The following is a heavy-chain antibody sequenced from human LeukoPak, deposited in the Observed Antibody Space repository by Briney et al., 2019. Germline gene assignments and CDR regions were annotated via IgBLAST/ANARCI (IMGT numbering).Heavy chain of an antibody. CDR1: GGSFSGYY. D-gene: IGHD3-10*01. CDR3: ARVPWFDP. V-gene: IGHV4-34*01. Sequence: SETLSLTCAVYGGSFSGYYWSWIRQPPGKGLEWIGEINHSGSTNYNPSLKSRVTISVDTSKNQFSLKPSSVTAADTAVYYCARVPWFDPWGQGTLVTVSS. CDR2: INHSGST. J-gene: IGHJ5*02.